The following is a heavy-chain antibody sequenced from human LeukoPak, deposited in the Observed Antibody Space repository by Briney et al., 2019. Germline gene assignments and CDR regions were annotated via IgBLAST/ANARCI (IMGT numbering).Heavy chain of an antibody. CDR1: GFTFSSYG. Sequence: QTGGSLRLSCAASGFTFSSYGMHWVRQAPGKGLEWVAFIRYDGSNKYYADSVKGRFTISRDNSKNTLYLQMNSLRAEDTAVYYCAKDRERSQRLFAHYYMDVWGKGTTVTVSS. D-gene: IGHD1-26*01. V-gene: IGHV3-30*02. CDR2: IRYDGSNK. J-gene: IGHJ6*03. CDR3: AKDRERSQRLFAHYYMDV.